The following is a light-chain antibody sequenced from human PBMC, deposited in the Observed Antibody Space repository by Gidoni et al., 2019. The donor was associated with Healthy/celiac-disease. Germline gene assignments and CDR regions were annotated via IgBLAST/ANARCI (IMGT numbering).Light chain of an antibody. CDR2: DVS. Sequence: QSALPHPRPVSGSPGQSVTISCTGTSSDVGGYNYVSWYQQHPGKAPKLMIYDVSKRPSGVPDRFSGSKSGNTASLTNSGLQAEDEADYYCCSYAGSYTLVFGGGTKLTVL. J-gene: IGLJ2*01. CDR3: CSYAGSYTLV. V-gene: IGLV2-11*01. CDR1: SSDVGGYNY.